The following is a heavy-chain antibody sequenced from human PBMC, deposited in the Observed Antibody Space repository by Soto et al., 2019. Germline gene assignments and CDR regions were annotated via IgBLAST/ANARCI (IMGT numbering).Heavy chain of an antibody. Sequence: GASVKVSCKASGYTFTGYYMHWVRQAPGQGLEWMGWINPNSGGTNYAQKFQGWVTMTRDTSISTAYMELSRLRSDDTAVYYCARVSGDYVNYYYYGMDVWGQGTTVTVSS. D-gene: IGHD4-17*01. CDR2: INPNSGGT. J-gene: IGHJ6*02. V-gene: IGHV1-2*04. CDR3: ARVSGDYVNYYYYGMDV. CDR1: GYTFTGYY.